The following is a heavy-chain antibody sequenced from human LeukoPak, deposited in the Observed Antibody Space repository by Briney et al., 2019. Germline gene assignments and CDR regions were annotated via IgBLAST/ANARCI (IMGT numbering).Heavy chain of an antibody. CDR3: AKDRVAVAGTCYFDY. Sequence: GGSLRLSCAASGFTFSSHAMNWVRQAPGKGLEWVSGISNSGGSTYYADSVKGRCTISRDNSKNTLYLQMNSLRAEDTAVYYCAKDRVAVAGTCYFDYWGQGTLVTVSS. V-gene: IGHV3-23*01. CDR2: ISNSGGST. J-gene: IGHJ4*02. D-gene: IGHD6-19*01. CDR1: GFTFSSHA.